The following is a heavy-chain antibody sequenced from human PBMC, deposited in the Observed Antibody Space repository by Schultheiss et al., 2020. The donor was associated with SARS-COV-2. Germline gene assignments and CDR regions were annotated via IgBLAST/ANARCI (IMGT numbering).Heavy chain of an antibody. CDR2: IYYSGST. Sequence: SETLSLTCAVYGGSFSGYYWSWIRQPPGKGLEWIGYIYYSGSTYYNPSLKSRVTISVDTSKNQFSLKLSSVTAADTAVYYCARDLSTVDYDSNYWGQGTTVTVSS. CDR1: GGSFSGYY. V-gene: IGHV4-34*09. D-gene: IGHD3-22*01. J-gene: IGHJ6*02. CDR3: ARDLSTVDYDSNY.